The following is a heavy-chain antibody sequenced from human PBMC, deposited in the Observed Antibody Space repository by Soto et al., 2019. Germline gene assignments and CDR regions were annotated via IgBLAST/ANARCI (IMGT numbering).Heavy chain of an antibody. Sequence: QVQLQESGPGLVKPSQTLSLTCTVSGGSISSGDYYWSWIRQPPGKGLEWIGYIYYSGSTYYNPSLKSRVTTSVDTPKNPFSLKLSSVTAADTAVYYCARGPSNYDFWGGTIYYYGMDVWGQGTTVTVSS. V-gene: IGHV4-30-4*01. D-gene: IGHD3-3*01. CDR2: IYYSGST. CDR1: GGSISSGDYY. J-gene: IGHJ6*02. CDR3: ARGPSNYDFWGGTIYYYGMDV.